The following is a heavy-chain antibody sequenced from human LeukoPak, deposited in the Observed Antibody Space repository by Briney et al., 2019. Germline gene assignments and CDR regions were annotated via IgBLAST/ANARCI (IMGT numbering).Heavy chain of an antibody. CDR2: ISSSSSYI. V-gene: IGHV3-21*01. J-gene: IGHJ5*02. D-gene: IGHD4-17*01. CDR3: ASLNGDYDWFDP. CDR1: GFTFSSYS. Sequence: GGSLRLSCAASGFTFSSYSMNWVRQAPGKGLEWVSSISSSSSYIYYADSLKGRFTISRDNAKNSLYLQMNSLRAEDTAVYYCASLNGDYDWFDPWGQGTLVTVSS.